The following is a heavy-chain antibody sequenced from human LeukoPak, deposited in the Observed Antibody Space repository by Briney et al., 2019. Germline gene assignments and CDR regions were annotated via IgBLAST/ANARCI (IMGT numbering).Heavy chain of an antibody. D-gene: IGHD3-22*01. V-gene: IGHV3-74*01. Sequence: GGSLRLSCEASGFTFSHYWMHWVRQAPGKGLVWVSRTNTDGSSTSYMDSAKGRFTISRGNARNTIYLQMNSLRAEDTAVYYCVPSDSSGLDWGQGTLVTVSS. CDR1: GFTFSHYW. J-gene: IGHJ4*02. CDR2: TNTDGSST. CDR3: VPSDSSGLD.